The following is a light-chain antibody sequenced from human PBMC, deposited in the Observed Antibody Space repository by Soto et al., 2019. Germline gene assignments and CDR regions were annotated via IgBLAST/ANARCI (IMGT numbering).Light chain of an antibody. V-gene: IGKV1-39*01. J-gene: IGKJ1*01. CDR1: QSISNY. Sequence: DIQMTQSPFSLSASVGDRVSLTCRASQSISNYLSWYQQTPGKAPKLLIYAASSLRSGVSSRFSGSGSGTDFTLTISSLQPEDFATYYCQQSYSTPWTFGQGTKVEIK. CDR3: QQSYSTPWT. CDR2: AAS.